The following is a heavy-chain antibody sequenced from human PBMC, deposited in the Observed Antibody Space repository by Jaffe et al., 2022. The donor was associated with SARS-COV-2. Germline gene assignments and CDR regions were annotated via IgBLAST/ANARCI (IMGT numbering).Heavy chain of an antibody. J-gene: IGHJ4*02. D-gene: IGHD6-13*01. CDR3: AKEYSSSWFLGFDY. CDR1: GFTFSSYG. V-gene: IGHV3-30*18. CDR2: ISYDGSNK. Sequence: QVQLVESGGGVVQPGRSLRLSCAASGFTFSSYGMHWVRQAPGKGLEWVAVISYDGSNKYYADSVKGRFTISRDNSKNTLYLQMNSLRAEDTAVYYCAKEYSSSWFLGFDYWGQGTLVTVSS.